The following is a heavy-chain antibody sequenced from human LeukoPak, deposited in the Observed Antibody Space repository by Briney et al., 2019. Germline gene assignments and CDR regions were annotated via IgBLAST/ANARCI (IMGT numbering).Heavy chain of an antibody. CDR3: AKDETLSGVNYFAS. Sequence: GGSLRLSCSASGFTFSNYAMSWVRQAPGKGLEWASGILGSGGATFYADSVEGRFTISRDNSKNTLYLLMNSLRAEDTAVYYCAKDETLSGVNYFASWGQGTLVTVST. V-gene: IGHV3-23*01. CDR2: ILGSGGAT. J-gene: IGHJ4*02. CDR1: GFTFSNYA. D-gene: IGHD3-10*01.